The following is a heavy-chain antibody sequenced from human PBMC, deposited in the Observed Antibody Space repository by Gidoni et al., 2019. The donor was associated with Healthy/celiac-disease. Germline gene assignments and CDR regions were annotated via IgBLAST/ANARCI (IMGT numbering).Heavy chain of an antibody. V-gene: IGHV4-34*01. CDR2: INHSGST. J-gene: IGHJ6*02. CDR3: ARGDLLTMVRGYYYYGMDV. D-gene: IGHD3-10*01. Sequence: QVQLQQWGAGLLKPSETLSLTCAVYVGSFSGYYWSWIRQPPGKGLEWIGEINHSGSTNYNPSLKSRVTISVDTSKNQFSLKLSSVTAADTAVYYCARGDLLTMVRGYYYYGMDVWGQGTTVTVSS. CDR1: VGSFSGYY.